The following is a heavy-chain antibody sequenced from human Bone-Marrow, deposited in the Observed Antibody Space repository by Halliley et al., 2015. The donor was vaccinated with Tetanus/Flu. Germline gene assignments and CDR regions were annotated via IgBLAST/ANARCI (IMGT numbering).Heavy chain of an antibody. CDR3: TRLDDYGGFRFFDP. V-gene: IGHV3-30*03. D-gene: IGHD4-17*01. CDR2: ISHDGGQK. Sequence: SLRLSCAASGFTFNYYGMHWVRQAPGKGLEWVAIISHDGGQKYYADPVKGRFTISRDNSNNTLSLQMNSLRREDTAIYYCTRLDDYGGFRFFDPWGQGALVTVSS. CDR1: GFTFNYYG. J-gene: IGHJ5*02.